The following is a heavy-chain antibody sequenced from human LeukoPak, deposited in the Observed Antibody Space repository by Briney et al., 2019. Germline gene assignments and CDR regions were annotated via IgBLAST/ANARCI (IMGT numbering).Heavy chain of an antibody. Sequence: PGGSLRLSCAASGLTFSSYGMHWVRQAPGKGLEWVAVIWYDGSNKYYADSVKGLFTISRDNSKNTLYLQMNSMRAEDTAVYYCAKERGYYYDSSGLYPWGQGTLVTVSS. D-gene: IGHD3-22*01. J-gene: IGHJ5*02. CDR2: IWYDGSNK. CDR3: AKERGYYYDSSGLYP. CDR1: GLTFSSYG. V-gene: IGHV3-33*06.